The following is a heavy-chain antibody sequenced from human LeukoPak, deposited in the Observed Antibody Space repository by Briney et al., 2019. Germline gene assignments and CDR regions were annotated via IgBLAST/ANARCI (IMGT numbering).Heavy chain of an antibody. CDR1: GFTFSSYA. CDR3: AKVWDSSGWTWIDY. J-gene: IGHJ4*02. CDR2: ISGSGGST. D-gene: IGHD6-19*01. Sequence: GGSLRLSCAASGFTFSSYAMSWVRQAPGKGLEWVSAISGSGGSTYYADSVKGRFTISRHNSKNTLYLQMNSLRAEDTAVYYCAKVWDSSGWTWIDYWGQGTLVTVSS. V-gene: IGHV3-23*01.